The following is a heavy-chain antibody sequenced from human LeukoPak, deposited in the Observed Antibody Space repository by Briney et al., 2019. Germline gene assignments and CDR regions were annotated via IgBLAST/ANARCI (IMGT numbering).Heavy chain of an antibody. D-gene: IGHD2-2*01. CDR1: GFTFSSYD. CDR2: IGTAGDT. J-gene: IGHJ6*02. V-gene: IGHV3-13*01. Sequence: GGSLGLSCAASGFTFSSYDMHWVRQAIGKGLEWVSAIGTAGDTYYPGSVKGRFTISRQNAKNSLYLQMNSLRAGDTAVYYCARGAPTYCSSTSCYDYYGMDVWGQGTTVTVSS. CDR3: ARGAPTYCSSTSCYDYYGMDV.